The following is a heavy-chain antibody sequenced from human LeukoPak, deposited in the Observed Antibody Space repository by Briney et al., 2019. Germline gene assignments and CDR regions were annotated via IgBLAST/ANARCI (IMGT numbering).Heavy chain of an antibody. CDR3: ARELVAAMGGVDY. CDR2: IIPILGIA. J-gene: IGHJ4*02. V-gene: IGHV1-69*04. CDR1: GGTFSSYT. Sequence: GASVKVSCKASGGTFSSYTISWVRQAPGQGLEWMGRIIPILGIANYAQKFQGRVTITADKSTSTAYMELSSLRSADTAVYYCARELVAAMGGVDYWGQGTLVTVSS. D-gene: IGHD5-12*01.